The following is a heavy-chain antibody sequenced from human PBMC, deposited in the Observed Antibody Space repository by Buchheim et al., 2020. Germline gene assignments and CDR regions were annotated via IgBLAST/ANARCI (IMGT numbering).Heavy chain of an antibody. CDR3: AKDKGNYGDYVGWFDP. J-gene: IGHJ5*02. D-gene: IGHD4-17*01. CDR2: IGGNGGHT. CDR1: GFTFSNYA. Sequence: EVQLLESGGGLVQPGGSLRLSCAASGFTFSNYAMSWVRQAPGKGLEWVSSIGGNGGHTYYADSMKGRFTISRDNSKNTVYLQMNSLRAEDAAVYYCAKDKGNYGDYVGWFDPWGQGTL. V-gene: IGHV3-23*01.